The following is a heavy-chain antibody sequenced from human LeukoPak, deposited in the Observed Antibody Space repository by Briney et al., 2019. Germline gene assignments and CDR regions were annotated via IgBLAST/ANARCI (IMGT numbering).Heavy chain of an antibody. CDR3: ARFQDYDFWSGYPPADYYYYMDV. D-gene: IGHD3-3*01. CDR1: GGTFSSYT. J-gene: IGHJ6*03. Sequence: SVKVSCKASGGTFSSYTISWVRQAPGQGLEWMGRIIPILGIANYAQKFQGRVTITADKSTSTAYMELSSLRSEDTAVYYCARFQDYDFWSGYPPADYYYYMDVWGKGTTVTVSS. V-gene: IGHV1-69*02. CDR2: IIPILGIA.